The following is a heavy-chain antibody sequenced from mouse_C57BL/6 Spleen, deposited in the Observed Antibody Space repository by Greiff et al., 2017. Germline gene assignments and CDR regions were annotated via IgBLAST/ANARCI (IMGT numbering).Heavy chain of an antibody. CDR1: GYTFTDYN. CDR2: INPNNGGT. Sequence: EVQLQQPGPDLVKPGASVKIPCKASGYTFTDYNMDWVKQSHGKSLEWIGNINPNNGGTIYNQKFKAKATLPVEKSSSTAYLELRSLPSEDTAVYYCARELTGTYWCCDVWGTGTTVTVSS. D-gene: IGHD4-1*01. CDR3: ARELTGTYWCCDV. V-gene: IGHV1-18*01. J-gene: IGHJ1*03.